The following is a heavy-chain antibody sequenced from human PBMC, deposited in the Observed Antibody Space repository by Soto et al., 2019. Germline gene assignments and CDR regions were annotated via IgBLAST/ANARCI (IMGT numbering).Heavy chain of an antibody. Sequence: QVHLVESGGGVVQPGTSLTLSCEASGFVFTSHAMHWVRQAPGKGLEWLAVISFDGNTKFYADSVKDRFSVFRDNSKKTVFLQMNKLTPDDTALYYCARGRVALTVTGEDLWGQGTLVTVSS. D-gene: IGHD2-21*02. J-gene: IGHJ4*01. CDR2: ISFDGNTK. V-gene: IGHV3-30*01. CDR3: ARGRVALTVTGEDL. CDR1: GFVFTSHA.